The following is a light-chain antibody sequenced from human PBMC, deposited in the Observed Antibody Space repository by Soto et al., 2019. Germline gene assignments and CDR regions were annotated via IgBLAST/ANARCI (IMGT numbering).Light chain of an antibody. CDR3: QQYNSYPWT. CDR1: QRISSW. V-gene: IGKV1-5*03. J-gene: IGKJ1*01. CDR2: KAS. Sequence: DIQMTQSPSTLSASVADRVTITSRASQRISSWLAWYQQKPGKAPKLLIYKASSLESGVPSRFSGSGSGTEFTLTISSLQPDDFATYYCQQYNSYPWTFGQGTKVEIK.